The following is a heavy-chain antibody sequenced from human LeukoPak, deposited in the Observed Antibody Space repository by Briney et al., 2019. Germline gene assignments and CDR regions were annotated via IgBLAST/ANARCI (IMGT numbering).Heavy chain of an antibody. CDR2: ISGSGDNT. CDR1: GFSFSSYA. Sequence: GGSLRLSCAASGFSFSSYAMGWVRQAPGEGMEWVSSISGSGDNTYYAESVKGRFTISRDNSKNTLFLQMNSLRAEDTAVFYCAKRSGYTTGWFFDFWGQGTLVTVSS. D-gene: IGHD6-19*01. V-gene: IGHV3-23*01. J-gene: IGHJ4*02. CDR3: AKRSGYTTGWFFDF.